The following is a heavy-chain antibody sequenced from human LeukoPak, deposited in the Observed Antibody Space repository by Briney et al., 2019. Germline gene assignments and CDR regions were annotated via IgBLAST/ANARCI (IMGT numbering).Heavy chain of an antibody. CDR2: IKSKADSGTT. J-gene: IGHJ4*02. CDR1: GFTFSNAW. CDR3: TTRLYYDFWSGYSGPPDY. V-gene: IGHV3-15*01. Sequence: GGSLRLSCAASGFTFSNAWMNWVRQAPGKGLEWVGRIKSKADSGTTDYAAPVKGRFTISRDDSKNTLYLQMNSLKTEDTGLYYRTTRLYYDFWSGYSGPPDYWGQGTLVSVSS. D-gene: IGHD3-3*01.